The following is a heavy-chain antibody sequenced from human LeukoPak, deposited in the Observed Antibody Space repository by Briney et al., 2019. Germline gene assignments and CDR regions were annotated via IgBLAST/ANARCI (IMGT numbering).Heavy chain of an antibody. Sequence: GGSLRLSCAASGFTFSSYAMHWVRQAPGKGLEWVSAISGSGGTTYYANSVKGRFTFSRDNSKNTLYLQMNSLRAEDTAIYYCARMIRDYGDSNWFDPWGQGTLVTVSS. V-gene: IGHV3-23*01. CDR3: ARMIRDYGDSNWFDP. D-gene: IGHD4-17*01. J-gene: IGHJ5*02. CDR2: ISGSGGTT. CDR1: GFTFSSYA.